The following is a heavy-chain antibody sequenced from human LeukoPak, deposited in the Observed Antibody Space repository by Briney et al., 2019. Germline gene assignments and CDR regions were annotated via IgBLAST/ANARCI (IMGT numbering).Heavy chain of an antibody. CDR3: ARVGYYESSGYYEY. CDR2: ISAYNGNT. D-gene: IGHD3-22*01. CDR1: GYTFTSYG. V-gene: IGHV1-18*01. Sequence: ASVKVSCKASGYTFTSYGISWVRQAPGQGLEWMGWISAYNGNTNYAQKLQGRVTMTTDTSTSTAYMELRSLRSDDTAVYHCARVGYYESSGYYEYWGQGTLVTVSS. J-gene: IGHJ4*02.